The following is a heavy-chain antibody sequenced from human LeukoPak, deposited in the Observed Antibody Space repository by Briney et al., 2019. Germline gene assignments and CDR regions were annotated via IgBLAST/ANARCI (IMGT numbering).Heavy chain of an antibody. CDR2: IHTSGNT. D-gene: IGHD1-7*01. Sequence: SETLSLTCTVSGGSINNYYWSWIRQPAGKGLEWIGRIHTSGNTNYSPSLKSRVAMSVDTSANQFSVKLTSVTAADTAVYYCAREIGTSRWFDPCDQGTLVIVSS. CDR3: AREIGTSRWFDP. CDR1: GGSINNYY. V-gene: IGHV4-4*07. J-gene: IGHJ5*02.